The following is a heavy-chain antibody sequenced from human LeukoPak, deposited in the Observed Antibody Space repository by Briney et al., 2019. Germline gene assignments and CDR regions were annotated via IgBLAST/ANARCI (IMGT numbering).Heavy chain of an antibody. CDR1: GDSISNSNW. J-gene: IGHJ5*02. V-gene: IGHV4-4*02. CDR3: ARDPRYCSSTSCYRDWFDP. D-gene: IGHD2-2*02. Sequence: SETLSLTCAVSGDSISNSNWWSWVRRPPGKGLEWIGEIYHSGTTNYNPSLKSRVTISIDMSKNQFSLKLSSVTAADTAVYYCARDPRYCSSTSCYRDWFDPWGQGTLVTVSS. CDR2: IYHSGTT.